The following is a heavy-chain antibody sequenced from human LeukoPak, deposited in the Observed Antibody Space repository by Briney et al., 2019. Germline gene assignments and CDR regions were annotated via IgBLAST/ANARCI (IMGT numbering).Heavy chain of an antibody. V-gene: IGHV4-31*03. D-gene: IGHD4-17*01. CDR3: ASSTVTTRYPHVYNDY. CDR1: GGSISSGGYY. J-gene: IGHJ4*02. Sequence: SETLSLTCTVSGGSISSGGYYWSWTRQHPGKGLEWIGYIYYSGSTYYNPSLKSRVTISVGTSKNQFSLKLSSVTAADTAVYYCASSTVTTRYPHVYNDYWGQGTLVTVSS. CDR2: IYYSGST.